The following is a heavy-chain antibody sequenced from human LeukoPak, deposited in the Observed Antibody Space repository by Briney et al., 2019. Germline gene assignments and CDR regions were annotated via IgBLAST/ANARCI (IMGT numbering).Heavy chain of an antibody. J-gene: IGHJ3*02. CDR1: GFTFSSYG. V-gene: IGHV3-48*01. CDR3: ARAKRNGFDI. Sequence: GGTLRLSCAASGFTFSSYGMNWVRQAPGKGLEWVSYIRSSSTTIYYADSVEGRFTISRDNAKNSLYLQMNSLRAEDTAVYYCARAKRNGFDIWGQGTMVTVSS. CDR2: IRSSSTTI.